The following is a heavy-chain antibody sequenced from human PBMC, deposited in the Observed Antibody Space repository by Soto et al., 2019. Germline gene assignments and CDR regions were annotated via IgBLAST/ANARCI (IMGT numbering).Heavy chain of an antibody. CDR1: GFTFSSYG. J-gene: IGHJ3*02. D-gene: IGHD3-16*01. CDR2: IWYDGSNK. V-gene: IGHV3-33*01. Sequence: GGSLRLSCAASGFTFSSYGMHWVRQAPGKGLEWVAVIWYDGSNKYYADSVKGRFTISRDNSKNTLYLQMNSLRAEDTAVYYCARDGLFSDLGDFDIWGQGTMVTVSS. CDR3: ARDGLFSDLGDFDI.